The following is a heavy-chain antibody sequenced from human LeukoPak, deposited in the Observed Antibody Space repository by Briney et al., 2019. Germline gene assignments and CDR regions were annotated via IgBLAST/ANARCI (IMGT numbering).Heavy chain of an antibody. J-gene: IGHJ4*02. CDR1: GFTFSHYG. V-gene: IGHV3-30*02. CDR3: AKDFYWAFDY. CDR2: IRYDESDK. D-gene: IGHD2-8*02. Sequence: GGSLRLSCATSGFTFSHYGMHWVRQAPGRGLDWVAHIRYDESDKYYADSVKGRFTISRDISKNTVCLQMNSLRVEDTAVYYCAKDFYWAFDYWGQGTLVTVSS.